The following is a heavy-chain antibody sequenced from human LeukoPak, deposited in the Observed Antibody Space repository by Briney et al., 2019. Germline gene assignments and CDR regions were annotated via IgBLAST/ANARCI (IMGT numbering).Heavy chain of an antibody. CDR2: ISSSSSYI. CDR1: GFTFSSYS. CDR3: ARLLPDYPFDY. D-gene: IGHD2-15*01. J-gene: IGHJ4*02. Sequence: GGSLRLSCGASGFTFSSYSMNWVRQAPGKGLEWVSSISSSSSYIYYADSVKGRFTISRDNAKNSLYLQMNSLRAEDTAVYYCARLLPDYPFDYWGQGTLVTVSS. V-gene: IGHV3-21*01.